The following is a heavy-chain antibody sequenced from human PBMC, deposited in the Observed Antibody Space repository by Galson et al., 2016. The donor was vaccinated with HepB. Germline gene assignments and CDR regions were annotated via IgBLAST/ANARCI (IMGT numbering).Heavy chain of an antibody. CDR3: ARSGLAVPGDSAFGYYYYTLDV. V-gene: IGHV4-4*07. Sequence: SETLSLTCSVSGGSISSYYWSWIRQPAGKGLEWIGRLYSGGSTNYNPSLKSRVTVSVDTSKNQFSLRLTSVTAADTAVYYCARSGLAVPGDSAFGYYYYTLDVWGQGTTVTVSS. J-gene: IGHJ6*02. D-gene: IGHD7-27*01. CDR2: LYSGGST. CDR1: GGSISSYY.